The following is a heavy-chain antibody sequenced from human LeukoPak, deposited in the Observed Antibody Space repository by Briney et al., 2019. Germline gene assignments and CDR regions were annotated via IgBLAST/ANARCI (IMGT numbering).Heavy chain of an antibody. Sequence: GGSLRLSCAASGFTFSSYAMHWVRQAPGKGLEWVAVISYDGSNKYYADSLKGRFTISRDNSKNTLYLQMNSLRAEDTAVYYCARDLYYDSSGYYYEGTFDYWGQGTLVTVSS. D-gene: IGHD3-22*01. CDR2: ISYDGSNK. V-gene: IGHV3-30-3*01. CDR1: GFTFSSYA. CDR3: ARDLYYDSSGYYYEGTFDY. J-gene: IGHJ4*02.